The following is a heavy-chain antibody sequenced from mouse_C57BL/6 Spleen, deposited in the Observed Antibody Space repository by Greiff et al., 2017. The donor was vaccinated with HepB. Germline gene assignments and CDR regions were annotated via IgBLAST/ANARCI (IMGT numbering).Heavy chain of an antibody. J-gene: IGHJ1*03. CDR1: GYSFTGYY. D-gene: IGHD1-1*01. CDR3: ASGHYGSSQGYFDV. V-gene: IGHV1-42*01. CDR2: INPSTGGT. Sequence: EVQLQQSGPELVKPGASVKISCKASGYSFTGYYMNWVKQSPEKSLEWIGEINPSTGGTTYNQKFKAKATLTVDKSSSTAYMQLKSLTSEDSAVYYCASGHYGSSQGYFDVWGTGTTVTVSS.